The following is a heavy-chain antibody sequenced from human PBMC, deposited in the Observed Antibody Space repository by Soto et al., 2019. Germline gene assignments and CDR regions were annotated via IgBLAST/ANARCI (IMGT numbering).Heavy chain of an antibody. CDR1: GFTFSSYG. CDR3: AKDFKDIVVVVAAVGDAFDI. J-gene: IGHJ3*02. CDR2: ISYDGSNK. Sequence: QVQLVESGGGVVQPGRSLRLSCAASGFTFSSYGMHWVRQAPGKGLEWVAVISYDGSNKYYADSVKGRFTISRDNSKNTLYLQMNSLRAEDTALYYCAKDFKDIVVVVAAVGDAFDIWGQGTMVTVSS. V-gene: IGHV3-30*18. D-gene: IGHD2-15*01.